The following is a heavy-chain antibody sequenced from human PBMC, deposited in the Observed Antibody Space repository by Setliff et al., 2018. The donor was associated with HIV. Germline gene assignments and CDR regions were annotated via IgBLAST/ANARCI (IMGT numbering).Heavy chain of an antibody. V-gene: IGHV3-74*03. J-gene: IGHJ1*01. D-gene: IGHD3-10*01. Sequence: GGSLRLSCVASGLTFTHAWMNWVRQAPGKGLVWVSRLNTDGSSTKYGDSVKGRFTISRDNSKNTLYLRMNSLRAEDTAVYYCAQAQTSVSGSYYQYLQHWGQGTLVTVSS. CDR3: AQAQTSVSGSYYQYLQH. CDR1: GLTFTHAW. CDR2: LNTDGSST.